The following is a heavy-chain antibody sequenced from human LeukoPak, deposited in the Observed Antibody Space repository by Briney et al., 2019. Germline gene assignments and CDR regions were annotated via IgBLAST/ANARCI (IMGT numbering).Heavy chain of an antibody. CDR2: IDSDGSTT. CDR3: AREGAADGTNLGRFDI. Sequence: GGSLRLSCAASGFTFSSHWMHWVRQVPGEGLVWVSSIDSDGSTTNYADSGKGRCNISRHNAKNTLYLQMNALSAEDTAVYYSAREGAADGTNLGRFDIWGQGTMVTVSS. CDR1: GFTFSSHW. J-gene: IGHJ3*02. D-gene: IGHD6-13*01. V-gene: IGHV3-74*01.